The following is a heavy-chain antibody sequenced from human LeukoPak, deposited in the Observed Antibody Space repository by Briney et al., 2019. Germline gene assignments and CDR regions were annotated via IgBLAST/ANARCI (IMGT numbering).Heavy chain of an antibody. J-gene: IGHJ6*02. CDR2: ISFGGTDA. V-gene: IGHV3-30*03. D-gene: IGHD3-10*01. Sequence: GGSLRLSCAASGFTFSSYGMHWVRQAPGKGLEWLAVISFGGTDAFYADSVKGRFTISRDNSKNTVYLQMNSPRAEDTAVYYCARANGGSGGGYGMDVWGQGTTVTVSS. CDR1: GFTFSSYG. CDR3: ARANGGSGGGYGMDV.